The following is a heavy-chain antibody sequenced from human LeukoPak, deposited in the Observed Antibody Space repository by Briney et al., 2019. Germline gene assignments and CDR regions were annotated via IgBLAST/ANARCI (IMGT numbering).Heavy chain of an antibody. J-gene: IGHJ4*02. Sequence: GGSLRLSCAASGFTFSSYAMSWVRQAPGKGLEWVSAISGSGGSTYYADSVKGRFTISRDNSKNTLFLQMNSLRAEDTAVYYCARDQRWLQLVDYWGQGTLVTVSS. CDR1: GFTFSSYA. CDR3: ARDQRWLQLVDY. CDR2: ISGSGGST. V-gene: IGHV3-23*01. D-gene: IGHD5-24*01.